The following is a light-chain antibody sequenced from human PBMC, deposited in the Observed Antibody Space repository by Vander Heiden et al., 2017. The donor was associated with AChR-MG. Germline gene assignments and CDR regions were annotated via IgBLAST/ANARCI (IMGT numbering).Light chain of an antibody. V-gene: IGLV2-14*03. CDR1: SSDVGAYNY. CDR2: DVT. Sequence: QSALTQPAFVSGSPGQSIPIPCTGTSSDVGAYNYVSWYQKHPGKAPKRMIYDVTYRPSGISNRFSGSKSGNTASLTISGLQAEDEADYYCSSYTSNSTVVFGGGTKLTVL. J-gene: IGLJ2*01. CDR3: SSYTSNSTVV.